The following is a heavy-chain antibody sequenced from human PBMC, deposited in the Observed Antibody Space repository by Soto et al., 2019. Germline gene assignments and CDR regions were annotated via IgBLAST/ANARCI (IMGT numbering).Heavy chain of an antibody. D-gene: IGHD6-13*01. CDR1: GFTFGSYA. CDR3: ARDAQQLANYGMDV. CDR2: ISGSGGTT. J-gene: IGHJ6*02. Sequence: HPGGSLRLSCAASGFTFGSYAMSWVRQAPGKGLEWVSAISGSGGTTYYADSVKGRFTFSRDNSKNTLYLQMNSLRAEDTAVYYCARDAQQLANYGMDVWGQGTTVTVSS. V-gene: IGHV3-23*01.